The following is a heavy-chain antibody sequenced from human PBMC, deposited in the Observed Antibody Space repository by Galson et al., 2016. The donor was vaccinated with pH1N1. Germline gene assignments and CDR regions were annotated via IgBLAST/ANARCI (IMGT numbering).Heavy chain of an antibody. J-gene: IGHJ4*02. CDR3: VSPKTAHIPLAGLFHH. D-gene: IGHD6-19*01. CDR2: VSGSGIST. Sequence: SLRLSCATSGFTFSSYGMSWVRQAPGKGLEWVSAVSGSGISTYFADSVKGRFTISRDNSKSTLFLHMNSLRAEDTAIYYCVSPKTAHIPLAGLFHHWCQGALVTGSS. CDR1: GFTFSSYG. V-gene: IGHV3-23*01.